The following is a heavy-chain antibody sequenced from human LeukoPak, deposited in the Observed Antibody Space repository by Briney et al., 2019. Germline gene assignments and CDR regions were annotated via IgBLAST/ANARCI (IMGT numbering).Heavy chain of an antibody. Sequence: PGGSLRLSCAASGFTFSSYSMNWVRQAPGKGLEWVSSISSTTSHIYYADSVKGRFTISRDNAKNSLYLQMNSLRAEDTAVYYCARYTGGFDYWGQGTLVTVSS. V-gene: IGHV3-21*01. CDR1: GFTFSSYS. J-gene: IGHJ4*02. CDR3: ARYTGGFDY. D-gene: IGHD2-8*02. CDR2: ISSTTSHI.